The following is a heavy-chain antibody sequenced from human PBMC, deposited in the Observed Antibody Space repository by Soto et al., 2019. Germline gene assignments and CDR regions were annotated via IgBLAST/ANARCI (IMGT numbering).Heavy chain of an antibody. CDR2: ISAYNGNT. CDR1: GYTFTSYG. J-gene: IGHJ6*02. Sequence: ASVKVSCKASGYTFTSYGISWVRQAPGQGLEWMGWISAYNGNTNYAQKLQGRVTMTTDTSTSTAYMELRSLRSDDTAVYYCARAGSTRYYYYYGMDVWGQGTTVTVSS. V-gene: IGHV1-18*04. D-gene: IGHD2-2*01. CDR3: ARAGSTRYYYYYGMDV.